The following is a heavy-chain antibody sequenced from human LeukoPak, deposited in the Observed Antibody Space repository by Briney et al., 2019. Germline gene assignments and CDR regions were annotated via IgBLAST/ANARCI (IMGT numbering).Heavy chain of an antibody. Sequence: AAVKVSCKASGYTFTIYYIHWVRQAPGQGLEWMGIINPSGGSTSYAQKFQGRVTMTRDMSTSTVYMELSSLRSEDTAVYYCARASQSIALFGTGVPFDYWGQGTLVTVSS. J-gene: IGHJ4*02. CDR3: ARASQSIALFGTGVPFDY. V-gene: IGHV1-46*01. CDR1: GYTFTIYY. D-gene: IGHD6-6*01. CDR2: INPSGGST.